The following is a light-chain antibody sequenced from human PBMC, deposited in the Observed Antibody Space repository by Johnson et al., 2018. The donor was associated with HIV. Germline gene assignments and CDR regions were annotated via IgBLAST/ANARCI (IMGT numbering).Light chain of an antibody. J-gene: IGLJ1*01. V-gene: IGLV1-51*01. CDR3: GIWDTRLSTGGV. Sequence: QSVLTQPPSVSAAPGQKVTISCSGSTSNIGNNFVSWYQHLPGTAPKLLIYDNNKRRSGIPDRFSGSKSGTSATLGITGLQPGDEADYYCGIWDTRLSTGGVFGTGTKVTVL. CDR2: DNN. CDR1: TSNIGNNF.